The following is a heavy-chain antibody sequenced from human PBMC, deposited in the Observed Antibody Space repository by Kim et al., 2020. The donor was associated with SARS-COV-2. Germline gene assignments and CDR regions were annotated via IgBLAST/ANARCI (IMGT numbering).Heavy chain of an antibody. CDR2: ISGSGGST. D-gene: IGHD3-10*01. V-gene: IGHV3-23*01. CDR3: AKVGLTMVRGVIIDVGYFDY. J-gene: IGHJ4*02. Sequence: GGSLRLSCAASGFTFSSYAMSWVRQAPGKGLEWVSAISGSGGSTYYADSVKGRFTISRDNSKNTLYLQMNSLRAEDTAVYYCAKVGLTMVRGVIIDVGYFDYWGQGTLVTVSS. CDR1: GFTFSSYA.